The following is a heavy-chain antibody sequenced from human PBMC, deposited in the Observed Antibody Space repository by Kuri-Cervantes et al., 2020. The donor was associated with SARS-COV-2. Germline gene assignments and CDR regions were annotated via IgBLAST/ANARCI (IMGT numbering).Heavy chain of an antibody. Sequence: GESLKISCTASGFTFGDYAMSWVRQAPGKGLEWVGIIRSKAYGGTTEYAASVKGRFTISRDDSKSIAYLQMNSLKTEDTAVYYCTRVPPPRITIFGVVHYGMDVWGQGTTVTVSS. D-gene: IGHD3-3*01. J-gene: IGHJ6*02. CDR2: IRSKAYGGTT. V-gene: IGHV3-49*04. CDR3: TRVPPPRITIFGVVHYGMDV. CDR1: GFTFGDYA.